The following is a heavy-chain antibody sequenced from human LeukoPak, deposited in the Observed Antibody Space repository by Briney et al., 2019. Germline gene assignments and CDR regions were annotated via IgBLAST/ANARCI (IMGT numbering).Heavy chain of an antibody. V-gene: IGHV4-34*01. D-gene: IGHD5-18*01. CDR1: GGSFSGYY. J-gene: IGHJ4*02. CDR2: INHSGST. CDR3: ARAPDTAMGFEN. Sequence: SETLSLTCAVYGGSFSGYYWSWIRQPPGKGLEWIGEINHSGSTNYNPSLKSRVTISVDTSKNQFSLKLSSVTPEDTAVYYCARAPDTAMGFENWGQGTLVTVSS.